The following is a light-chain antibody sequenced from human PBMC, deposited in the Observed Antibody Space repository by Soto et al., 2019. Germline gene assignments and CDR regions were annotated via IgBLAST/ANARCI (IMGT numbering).Light chain of an antibody. V-gene: IGKV3-15*01. Sequence: EMVMTQSPATLSVSPGGRATLSCRASESVSNHLAWYQQKPGQAPRLLIYGASTRATGIPVRFSGSGSGTEFTLTITSLQSEDFAVYYCQEYNNWHPITFGGGTKVDIK. CDR3: QEYNNWHPIT. J-gene: IGKJ4*01. CDR1: ESVSNH. CDR2: GAS.